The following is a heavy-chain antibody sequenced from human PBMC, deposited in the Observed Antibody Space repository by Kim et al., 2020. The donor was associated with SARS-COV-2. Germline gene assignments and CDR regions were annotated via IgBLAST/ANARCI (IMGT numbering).Heavy chain of an antibody. V-gene: IGHV5-51*01. CDR1: GYSFTSYW. J-gene: IGHJ5*02. CDR3: ARQRWSVGATIIFDP. D-gene: IGHD1-26*01. Sequence: GESLKISCKGSGYSFTSYWIGWVRQMPGKGLEWMGIIYPGDSDTRYSPSFQGQVTISADKSISTAYLQWSSLKASDTAMYYCARQRWSVGATIIFDPWGQGTLVTVSS. CDR2: IYPGDSDT.